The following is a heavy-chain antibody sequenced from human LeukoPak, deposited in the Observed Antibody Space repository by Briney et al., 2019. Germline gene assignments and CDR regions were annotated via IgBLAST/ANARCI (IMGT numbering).Heavy chain of an antibody. J-gene: IGHJ4*02. Sequence: HPGRSLRLSCAASGFTFDDYAMHWVRQAPGKGLEWVSGISWNSGSIGYADSVKGRFTISRDNAKNSLYLQMNSLRAEDTALYYCAKDGQGYSSSWHDYWGQGTLVTVSS. CDR3: AKDGQGYSSSWHDY. V-gene: IGHV3-9*01. CDR2: ISWNSGSI. D-gene: IGHD6-13*01. CDR1: GFTFDDYA.